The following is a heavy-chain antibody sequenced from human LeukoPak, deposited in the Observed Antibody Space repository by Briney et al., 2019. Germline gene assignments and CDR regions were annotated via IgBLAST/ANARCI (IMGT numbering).Heavy chain of an antibody. V-gene: IGHV3-21*01. CDR2: ISSSSSYI. J-gene: IGHJ3*02. CDR3: AKDPGYSYRGGAFDI. D-gene: IGHD5-18*01. Sequence: PGGSLRLSCAASGFTFSSYSMKWVRQAPGKGLEWVSFISSSSSYIYYADSVKGRFTISRDNAKNSLYLQMNSLRAEDTAVYYCAKDPGYSYRGGAFDIWGQGTMVTVSS. CDR1: GFTFSSYS.